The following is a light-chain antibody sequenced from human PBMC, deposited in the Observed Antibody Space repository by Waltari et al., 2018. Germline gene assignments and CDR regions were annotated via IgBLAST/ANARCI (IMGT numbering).Light chain of an antibody. CDR2: ANN. V-gene: IGLV1-51*01. CDR1: SSNIGNHY. J-gene: IGLJ3*02. Sequence: QSVLTPPPSVSAAPGPKVTISCSGSSSNIGNHYVSWYQQHPGTAPKLLSYANNKRPSGIPDRFSGSKSGTSATLGITGLQTGDEADYYCGTWDSSLSAEVFGGGTKLTVL. CDR3: GTWDSSLSAEV.